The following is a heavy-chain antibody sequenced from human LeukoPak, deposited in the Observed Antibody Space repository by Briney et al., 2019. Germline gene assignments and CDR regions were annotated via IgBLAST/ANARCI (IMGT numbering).Heavy chain of an antibody. CDR1: GFIFTTYS. J-gene: IGHJ4*02. CDR2: IPSSGSSI. V-gene: IGHV3-48*01. CDR3: ARTLLYCSGGSCYPTRFDS. Sequence: QPGGSLRLSCAASGFIFTTYSMSWVRQAPGKGLEGVSHIPSSGSSIYYADSVKGRFTISRDNAKSSLYLQMHSLSAEDTAVYYCARTLLYCSGGSCYPTRFDSWGQGTLVTVSS. D-gene: IGHD2-15*01.